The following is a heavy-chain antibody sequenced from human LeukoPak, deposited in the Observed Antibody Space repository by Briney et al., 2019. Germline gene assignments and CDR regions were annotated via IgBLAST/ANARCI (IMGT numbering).Heavy chain of an antibody. CDR3: SRVDARYCASGSYYYYYMDV. CDR2: INWNGGST. V-gene: IGHV3-20*04. D-gene: IGHD3-10*01. J-gene: IGHJ6*03. CDR1: GFTFDDYG. Sequence: RPGGSLRLSCAASGFTFDDYGMSWVRQAPGKGLEWVSGINWNGGSTGYADSVKGRFTISRDNAKNSLYLQMNSLRAEDTAVYYCSRVDARYCASGSYYYYYMDVRGKGTTVTVSS.